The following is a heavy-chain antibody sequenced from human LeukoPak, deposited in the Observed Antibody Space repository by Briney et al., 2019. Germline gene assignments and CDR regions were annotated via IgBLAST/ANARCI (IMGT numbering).Heavy chain of an antibody. CDR2: ISWNSGSI. D-gene: IGHD6-13*01. CDR3: AKSYSSSWYQVAFDI. V-gene: IGHV3-9*01. J-gene: IGHJ3*02. Sequence: PGGSLRLSCAASGFTFDDYAMHWVRHAPGKGLEWVSGISWNSGSIGYADSVKGRFTISRDNAKNSLYLQMNSLRAEGTALYYCAKSYSSSWYQVAFDIWGQGTMVTVSS. CDR1: GFTFDDYA.